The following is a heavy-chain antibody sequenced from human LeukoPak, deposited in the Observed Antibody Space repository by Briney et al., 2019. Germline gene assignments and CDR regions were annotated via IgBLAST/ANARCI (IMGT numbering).Heavy chain of an antibody. J-gene: IGHJ6*03. CDR2: IYYSGST. CDR1: GGSISSSSYY. D-gene: IGHD2-8*01. V-gene: IGHV4-39*07. Sequence: SETLSLTCTVSGGSISSSSYYWGWIRQPPGKGLEWIGSIYYSGSTYYNPSLKSRVTISVDTSKNQFSLKLSSVTAADTAVYYCARDHPTPNAGYMDVWGKGTTVTVAS. CDR3: ARDHPTPNAGYMDV.